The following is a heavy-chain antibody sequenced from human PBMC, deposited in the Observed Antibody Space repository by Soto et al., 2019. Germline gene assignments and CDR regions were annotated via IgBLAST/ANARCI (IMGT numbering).Heavy chain of an antibody. CDR1: GFTLGGSA. Sequence: GGSLRLSCAASGFTLGGSAMHWVRQASGKGLEWVGRIRSKANSYATAYAASVKGRFTISRDDSKNTAYLQMNSLKTEDTAVYYCTRRGLLTPPATYWFDPWGQGTLVTVSS. D-gene: IGHD2-15*01. CDR2: IRSKANSYAT. J-gene: IGHJ5*02. CDR3: TRRGLLTPPATYWFDP. V-gene: IGHV3-73*01.